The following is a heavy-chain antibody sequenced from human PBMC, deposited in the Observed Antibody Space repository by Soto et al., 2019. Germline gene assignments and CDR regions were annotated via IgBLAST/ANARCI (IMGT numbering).Heavy chain of an antibody. CDR2: INAGNGNT. J-gene: IGHJ4*02. V-gene: IGHV1-3*01. Sequence: QVPLVQSGAEVKKPGASVKVSCKASGYTFTRYAIHWVRQAPGQSLECMGWINAGNGNTKYSQKFQGRLTITRDTSASTAYMELSSLSSEDTAVYYCARGADGYCSGGSCFGDYWGQGTLVTVSS. CDR1: GYTFTRYA. CDR3: ARGADGYCSGGSCFGDY. D-gene: IGHD2-15*01.